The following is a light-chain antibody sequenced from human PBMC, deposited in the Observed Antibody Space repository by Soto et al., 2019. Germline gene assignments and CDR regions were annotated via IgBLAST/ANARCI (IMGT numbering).Light chain of an antibody. Sequence: DIRMTQSPPSLSASVGDKITITCRANQGITNFLAWYHQNTGEVPKLLMYDASTFQSGASSRFSGSGSGTVFTLTINSLQPADVGSYYCQRYDSGPRTFGQGTKVEVK. CDR3: QRYDSGPRT. CDR1: QGITNF. CDR2: DAS. J-gene: IGKJ1*01. V-gene: IGKV1-27*01.